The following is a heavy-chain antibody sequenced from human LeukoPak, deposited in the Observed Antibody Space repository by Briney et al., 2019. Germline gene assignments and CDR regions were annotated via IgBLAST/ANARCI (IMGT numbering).Heavy chain of an antibody. CDR3: ARDRRNDDDGMDV. V-gene: IGHV4-39*02. Sequence: PSETLSLTCTVSGDSISSTTYNWGWIRQPPGKGLEWIGSIYYTGITYYNPSLKSRVTMSVDTSENQFSLNLNSVTAADTAVYYCARDRRNDDDGMDVWGQGTTVTVSS. CDR1: GDSISSTTYN. D-gene: IGHD1-1*01. CDR2: IYYTGIT. J-gene: IGHJ6*02.